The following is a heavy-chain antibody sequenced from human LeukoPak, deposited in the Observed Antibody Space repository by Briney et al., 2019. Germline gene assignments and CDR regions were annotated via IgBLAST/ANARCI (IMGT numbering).Heavy chain of an antibody. Sequence: GGSLRLSCAASGFTFNNYAMSWVRQAPGKGLEWVSGLGGSGGSINYADSVKGRFTISRDNSKNTLYLQMNSLRAEDTAVYWCAKGVDGYCSGDSCYAYDCWGQGTLVTVSS. J-gene: IGHJ4*02. D-gene: IGHD2-15*01. CDR2: LGGSGGSI. CDR3: AKGVDGYCSGDSCYAYDC. V-gene: IGHV3-23*01. CDR1: GFTFNNYA.